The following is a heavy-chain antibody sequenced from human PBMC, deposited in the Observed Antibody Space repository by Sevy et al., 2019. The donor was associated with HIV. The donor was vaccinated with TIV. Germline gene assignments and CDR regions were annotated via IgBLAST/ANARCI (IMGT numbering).Heavy chain of an antibody. CDR3: ATSSLWGDSGVSYPSFDS. CDR1: GFTFSSYA. CDR2: ISYDGSNK. J-gene: IGHJ4*02. V-gene: IGHV3-30-3*01. Sequence: GGSLRLSCAASGFTFSSYAMHWVRQAPGKGLEWVAVISYDGSNKYYADSVKGRFTISRDNSKNTLYLQMNSLRPEDTAVYYCATSSLWGDSGVSYPSFDSWGQGTLVTVSS. D-gene: IGHD3-22*01.